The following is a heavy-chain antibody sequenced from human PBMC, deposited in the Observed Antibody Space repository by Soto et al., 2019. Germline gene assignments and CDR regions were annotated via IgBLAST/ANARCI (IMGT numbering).Heavy chain of an antibody. V-gene: IGHV3-7*01. CDR3: ARAPSVAPY. J-gene: IGHJ4*02. Sequence: EVQLVESGGDLVQPGASLRLSCAASGFAFSGYWMNWVRQAPGKGLEGVANIKQEGSEKYYVDSVKGRFTISRAQAKNSLYLQMNSRRVEDTAVYYRARAPSVAPYLGQGSLLTVSS. CDR2: IKQEGSEK. D-gene: IGHD5-12*01. CDR1: GFAFSGYW.